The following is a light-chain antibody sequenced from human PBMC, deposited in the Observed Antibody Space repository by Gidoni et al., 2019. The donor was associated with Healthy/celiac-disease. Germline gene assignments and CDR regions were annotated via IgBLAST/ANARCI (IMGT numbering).Light chain of an antibody. J-gene: IGLJ1*01. Sequence: ALAHPASVSWSPGQAITISCTGTSSHGGGYNYVSWYQQHPGKAPKLIIYEVSHRPSGVSNRFSGSKSGNSASLTISGLQAEDEADYYCTSYTSSSTLCVFGTGTKVTVL. V-gene: IGLV2-14*01. CDR3: TSYTSSSTLCV. CDR2: EVS. CDR1: SSHGGGYNY.